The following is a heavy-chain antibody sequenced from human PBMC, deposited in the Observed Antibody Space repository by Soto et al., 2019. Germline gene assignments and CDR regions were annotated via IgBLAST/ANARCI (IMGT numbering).Heavy chain of an antibody. Sequence: GASVKVSCKASGYTFTSYGISWVRQAPGQGLEWMGWISAYNGNTNYAQTLQGRATMTTDTFTSTAYMEQSRVRSDDTAVYYCARDAGGFDDWGQGTLVTVSS. CDR3: ARDAGGFDD. CDR1: GYTFTSYG. V-gene: IGHV1-18*01. CDR2: ISAYNGNT. J-gene: IGHJ4*02.